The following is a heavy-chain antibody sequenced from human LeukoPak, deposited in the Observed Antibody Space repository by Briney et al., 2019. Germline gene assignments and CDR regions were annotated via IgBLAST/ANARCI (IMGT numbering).Heavy chain of an antibody. CDR2: ISSSGSTI. V-gene: IGHV3-11*01. J-gene: IGHJ6*02. CDR1: GFTFSDYY. Sequence: GGSLRLSCAASGFTFSDYYMSWIRQAPGKGLEWVSYISSSGSTIYYADSVKGRFTISRDNAKNSLYLQMNSLRAEDTAVYYCARDYGSGSYLYYYGMDVWGQGTTVTVSS. D-gene: IGHD3-10*01. CDR3: ARDYGSGSYLYYYGMDV.